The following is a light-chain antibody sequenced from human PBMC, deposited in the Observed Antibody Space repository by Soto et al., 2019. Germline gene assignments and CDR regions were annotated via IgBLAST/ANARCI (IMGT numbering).Light chain of an antibody. CDR3: QSYDSSVTLRV. CDR2: GNS. CDR1: SSNIGAGYD. V-gene: IGLV1-40*01. Sequence: QSVLTQPPSVSGAPGQRVTISCTGSSSNIGAGYDVHWYQQLPGTAPKLLIYGNSNRPSGVPDRFSGSKSGTSGSLAITGLQADDEADYYCQSYDSSVTLRVFGTGTKLTVL. J-gene: IGLJ1*01.